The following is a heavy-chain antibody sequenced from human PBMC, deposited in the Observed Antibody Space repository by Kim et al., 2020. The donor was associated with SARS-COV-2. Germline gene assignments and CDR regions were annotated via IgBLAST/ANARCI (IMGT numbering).Heavy chain of an antibody. Sequence: ASVKVSCKASGYTFTSYYMHWVRQAPGQGLEWMGIINPSGGSTSYAQKFQGRVTMTRDTSTSTVYMELSSLRSEDTAVYYCARSSPLPAAMQGPTYYDFWSSFDYWGQRTLVTVSS. CDR3: ARSSPLPAAMQGPTYYDFWSSFDY. CDR1: GYTFTSYY. J-gene: IGHJ4*02. D-gene: IGHD3-3*01. CDR2: INPSGGST. V-gene: IGHV1-46*01.